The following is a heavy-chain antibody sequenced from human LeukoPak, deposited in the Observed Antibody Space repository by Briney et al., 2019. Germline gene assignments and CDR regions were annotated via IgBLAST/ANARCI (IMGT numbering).Heavy chain of an antibody. CDR2: INQDGSKK. CDR3: ARDQGTTVTSYAFDI. Sequence: PGGSLRLSCAASKFTFGTYWMTWVRQAPGKGLEWVANINQDGSKKDYVDSVKGRFAISRDNANNLLYLQMNSLRAEDTAVYSCARDQGTTVTSYAFDIWGQGTMVTVSS. D-gene: IGHD4-17*01. CDR1: KFTFGTYW. J-gene: IGHJ3*02. V-gene: IGHV3-7*01.